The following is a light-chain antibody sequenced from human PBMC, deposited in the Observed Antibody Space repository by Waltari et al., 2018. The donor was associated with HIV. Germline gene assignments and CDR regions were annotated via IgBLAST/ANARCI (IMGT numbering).Light chain of an antibody. Sequence: EIVMTQSPVTLSVSPGERATLSCRASQSVTTNVAWYQQRPGQAPRLLVHGASTRASGIPARFSGSGSGREFTLTISSLQSEDFTIYYCQQYNNWPPAFGGGTKVEIK. CDR2: GAS. CDR3: QQYNNWPPA. J-gene: IGKJ4*01. CDR1: QSVTTN. V-gene: IGKV3D-15*01.